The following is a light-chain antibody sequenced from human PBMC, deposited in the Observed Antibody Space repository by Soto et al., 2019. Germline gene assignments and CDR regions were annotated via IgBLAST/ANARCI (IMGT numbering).Light chain of an antibody. Sequence: QSALTQPRSVSGSPGQSVTISCTGTSSDVGGYNYVSWYQQHPGKAPKLLIYGNNNRPSGVPDRFSGSKSGTSASLAITGLRAEDEADYYCQSYDISLSGFVFGTGTKLTVL. CDR3: QSYDISLSGFV. V-gene: IGLV2-11*01. CDR2: GNN. J-gene: IGLJ1*01. CDR1: SSDVGGYNY.